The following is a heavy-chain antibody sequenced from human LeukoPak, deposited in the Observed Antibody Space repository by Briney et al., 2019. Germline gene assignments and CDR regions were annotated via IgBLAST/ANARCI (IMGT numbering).Heavy chain of an antibody. CDR2: IYSGGST. CDR1: GFTVSSNY. J-gene: IGHJ4*02. V-gene: IGHV3-53*01. D-gene: IGHD3-22*01. Sequence: PGGPLRLSCAASGFTVSSNYMSWVRQAPGKGLEWVSVIYSGGSTYYADSVKGRFTISRDNSKNTLYLQMNSLRAEDTAVYYCAREDYYDSSGFGGGYWGQGTLVTVSS. CDR3: AREDYYDSSGFGGGY.